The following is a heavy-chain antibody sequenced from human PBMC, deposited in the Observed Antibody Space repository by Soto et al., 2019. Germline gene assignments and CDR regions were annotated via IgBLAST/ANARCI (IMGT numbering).Heavy chain of an antibody. CDR2: INPNSGGT. Sequence: AAPVKVSCKASGYRLTGYYMHWVRQAHGQGLEWMGWINPNSGGTNYAQKFQGRVTMTRDTSISTAYMELSRLRSDDTAVYYCARPSGARPVYNWFDPWGQGTLVTVSS. D-gene: IGHD2-8*02. CDR1: GYRLTGYY. V-gene: IGHV1-2*02. CDR3: ARPSGARPVYNWFDP. J-gene: IGHJ5*02.